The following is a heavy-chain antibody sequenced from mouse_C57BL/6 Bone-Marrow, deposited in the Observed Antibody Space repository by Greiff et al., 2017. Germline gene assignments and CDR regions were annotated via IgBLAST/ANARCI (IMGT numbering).Heavy chain of an antibody. Sequence: QVQLKESGAELARPGASVKLSCKASGSTFTSYGISWVKQRTGQGLEWIGEIYPRSGNTYYNEKFKGKATLTADKSSSTAYMELRSLTSEDSAVYFCARFTTVVADYWGQGTTLTVSS. J-gene: IGHJ2*01. V-gene: IGHV1-81*01. CDR1: GSTFTSYG. D-gene: IGHD1-1*01. CDR2: IYPRSGNT. CDR3: ARFTTVVADY.